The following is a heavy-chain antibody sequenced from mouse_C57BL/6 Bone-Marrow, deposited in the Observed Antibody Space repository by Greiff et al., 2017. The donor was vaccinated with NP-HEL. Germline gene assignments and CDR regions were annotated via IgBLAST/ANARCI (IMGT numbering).Heavy chain of an antibody. CDR1: GYAFTNYL. V-gene: IGHV1-54*01. CDR3: ARRNYYYGSSPSYFDY. CDR2: INPGSGGT. J-gene: IGHJ2*01. D-gene: IGHD1-1*01. Sequence: QVHVKQSGAELVRPGTSVKVSCKASGYAFTNYLIEWVKQRPGQGLEWIVVINPGSGGTNYNEKFKGKATLTADKSSRTAYMQLSSLTSEDSAVYFCARRNYYYGSSPSYFDYWGQGTTRTVSS.